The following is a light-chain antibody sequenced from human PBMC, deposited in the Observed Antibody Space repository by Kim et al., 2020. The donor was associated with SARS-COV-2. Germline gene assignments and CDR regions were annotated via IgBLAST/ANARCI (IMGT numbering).Light chain of an antibody. CDR3: NSRDRSLNHVI. V-gene: IGLV3-19*01. Sequence: LGQTVRITLQVHSFRTYYASGYKQKPGQAPVLVIFGKYYRPSGNPDRVSGTSSGNTASWTITGAQAEDEADYYCNSRDRSLNHVIFGGGTQLTVL. CDR2: GKY. CDR1: SFRTYY. J-gene: IGLJ2*01.